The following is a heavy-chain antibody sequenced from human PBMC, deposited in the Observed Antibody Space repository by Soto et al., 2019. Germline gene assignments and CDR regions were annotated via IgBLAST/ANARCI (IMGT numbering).Heavy chain of an antibody. V-gene: IGHV4-59*01. CDR1: GGSISSDY. J-gene: IGHJ5*02. CDR2: IYYSGST. D-gene: IGHD6-6*01. CDR3: ARDLMRIAARGAHNWFDP. Sequence: PSETLSVTCTVSGGSISSDYWSWIRQPPGKGLEWIGYIYYSGSTNYNPSLKSRVTISVDTSKNQFSLKLSSVTAADTAVYYCARDLMRIAARGAHNWFDPWGQGTLVTVSS.